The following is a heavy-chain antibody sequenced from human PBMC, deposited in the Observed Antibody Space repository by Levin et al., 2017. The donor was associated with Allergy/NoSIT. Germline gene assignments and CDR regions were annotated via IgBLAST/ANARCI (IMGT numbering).Heavy chain of an antibody. CDR1: GYTFIGHF. CDR3: AREGTGSLSSFPS. D-gene: IGHD3-10*01. J-gene: IGHJ4*02. Sequence: ASVKVSCKASGYTFIGHFLHWVRQAPGQGLEWMGRIYPSTGDTNLAQMFQGRVTMTRDTSISTAYMELNGLRSDDTAVYYCAREGTGSLSSFPSWGQGTLVTVSS. V-gene: IGHV1-2*06. CDR2: IYPSTGDT.